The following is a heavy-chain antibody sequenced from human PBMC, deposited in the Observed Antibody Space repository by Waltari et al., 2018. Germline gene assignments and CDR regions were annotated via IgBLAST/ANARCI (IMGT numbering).Heavy chain of an antibody. V-gene: IGHV1-18*01. Sequence: QVQLVQSGAEVKKPGASVKVSCKASGYIFTNYGITWVRQALGQGLEWMGWISAYNGNTNYAQKFRDRVTVTTDTSTTTAYMELRSLRSDDTAVYYCVKGTRIPAAVSEYFQHWGQGTLVTVSS. CDR2: ISAYNGNT. CDR1: GYIFTNYG. D-gene: IGHD6-13*01. J-gene: IGHJ1*01. CDR3: VKGTRIPAAVSEYFQH.